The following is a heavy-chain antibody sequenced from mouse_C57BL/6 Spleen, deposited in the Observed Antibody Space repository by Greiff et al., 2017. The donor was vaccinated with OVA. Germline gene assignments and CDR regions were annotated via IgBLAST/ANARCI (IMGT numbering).Heavy chain of an antibody. Sequence: QVQLQQSGPGLVQPSQSLSITCTVSGFSLTSYGVHWVRQSPGKGLEWLGVIWRGGSTDYNAAFMSRLSITKDNSKSKVFFKMNSLQADDTAIYCWAKKGGAGGYFDVWGTGTTVTVSS. CDR2: IWRGGST. CDR1: GFSLTSYG. CDR3: AKKGGAGGYFDV. V-gene: IGHV2-5*01. J-gene: IGHJ1*03.